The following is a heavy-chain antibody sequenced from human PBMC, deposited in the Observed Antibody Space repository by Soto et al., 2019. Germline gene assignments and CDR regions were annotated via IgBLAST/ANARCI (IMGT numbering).Heavy chain of an antibody. Sequence: PGESLKISCRASGYTFTTYWIGWVRQMPGKGLEWMGIIYPGDSDTRYSPYFQGQVTISADKSISTAYLQWSSLKASDTAMYYCATSTLYSYGYDGGQGTLVTVSS. V-gene: IGHV5-51*01. D-gene: IGHD5-18*01. CDR3: ATSTLYSYGYD. CDR2: IYPGDSDT. CDR1: GYTFTTYW. J-gene: IGHJ4*02.